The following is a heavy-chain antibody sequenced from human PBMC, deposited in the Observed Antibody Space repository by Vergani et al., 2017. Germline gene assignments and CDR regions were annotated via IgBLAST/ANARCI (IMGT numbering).Heavy chain of an antibody. Sequence: EVQLVESGGGLVDHGGSLRLSCAASGFTFSKAWMSWVRQAPGKGLEWVGRSKSKSDGGTTDYAAAVRGRFIVSRDDAKNALYLQMTSLKTEDTAVYYCTRDAVTIWEHIVVVTAPPVYYYYYYGMDVWGQGTTVTVSS. D-gene: IGHD2-21*02. J-gene: IGHJ6*02. V-gene: IGHV3-15*01. CDR2: SKSKSDGGTT. CDR1: GFTFSKAW. CDR3: TRDAVTIWEHIVVVTAPPVYYYYYYGMDV.